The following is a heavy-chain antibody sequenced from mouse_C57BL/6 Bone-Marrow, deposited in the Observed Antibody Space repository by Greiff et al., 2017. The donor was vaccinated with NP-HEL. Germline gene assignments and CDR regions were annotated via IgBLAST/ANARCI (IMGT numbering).Heavy chain of an antibody. CDR1: GYTFTSYG. D-gene: IGHD2-4*01. V-gene: IGHV1-81*01. J-gene: IGHJ3*01. CDR3: ARCDYGVFAY. CDR2: IYPRSGNT. Sequence: VQLQQSGAELARPGASVKLSCKASGYTFTSYGISWVKQRTGQGLEGIGEIYPRSGNTYYNEKFKGKATLTADKSSSTAYMELRSLTSEDSAVYFCARCDYGVFAYWGQGTLVTVSA.